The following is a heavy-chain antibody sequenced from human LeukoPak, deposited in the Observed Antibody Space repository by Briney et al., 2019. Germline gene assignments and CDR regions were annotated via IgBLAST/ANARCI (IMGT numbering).Heavy chain of an antibody. CDR1: GFAFSIYA. D-gene: IGHD3-10*01. V-gene: IGHV3-30*04. Sequence: GRSLRLSCAASGFAFSIYAMHWVCQAPGKGLEWVAVISYDGSNEYYADSVKGRFTISRDNSKNTLYLQMNSLRAEDTAVYYCARAGNYYGSGSYYNAGRYYYGMDVWGQGTTVTVSS. CDR3: ARAGNYYGSGSYYNAGRYYYGMDV. J-gene: IGHJ6*02. CDR2: ISYDGSNE.